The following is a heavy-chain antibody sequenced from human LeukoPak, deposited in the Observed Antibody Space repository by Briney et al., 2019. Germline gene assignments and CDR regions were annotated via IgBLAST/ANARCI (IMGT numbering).Heavy chain of an antibody. V-gene: IGHV1-69*04. D-gene: IGHD3-10*01. CDR3: ARETRVITMVRGVIRGHNWFDP. Sequence: SVKVSCKASGGTFSSYAISWVRQAPGQGLEWMGRIIPILGIANYAQKFQGRVTITADKSTSTAYMELSSLRSEDTAVYYCARETRVITMVRGVIRGHNWFDPWGQGTLVTVSS. J-gene: IGHJ5*02. CDR2: IIPILGIA. CDR1: GGTFSSYA.